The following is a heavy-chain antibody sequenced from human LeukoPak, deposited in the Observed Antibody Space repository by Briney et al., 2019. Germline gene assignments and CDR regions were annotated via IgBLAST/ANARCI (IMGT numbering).Heavy chain of an antibody. J-gene: IGHJ3*02. Sequence: GESLKISCKGSGYTFTTYWIGWVRQMPGKGLDWMGIIYPDDSDIIYSPSFQGQVTISADKSISTAYLQWSSLKASDTAMYYCARRLMYYYDSSGYDVALDIWGQGTMVTVSS. CDR1: GYTFTTYW. V-gene: IGHV5-51*01. D-gene: IGHD3-22*01. CDR2: IYPDDSDI. CDR3: ARRLMYYYDSSGYDVALDI.